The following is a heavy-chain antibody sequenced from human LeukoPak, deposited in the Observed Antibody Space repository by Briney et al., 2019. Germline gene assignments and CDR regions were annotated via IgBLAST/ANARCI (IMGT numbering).Heavy chain of an antibody. J-gene: IGHJ3*01. Sequence: ASVKVSCKASGYIFTDYYLHWVRQAPGQGLEWMGWINPKSDSTKYAQNFRGRVTMTWDTSISTAYMEVSSLTSDDTAMFYCARDPPGTTAFDLWGQGTMVTVSS. V-gene: IGHV1-2*02. CDR1: GYIFTDYY. CDR2: INPKSDST. D-gene: IGHD1-1*01. CDR3: ARDPPGTTAFDL.